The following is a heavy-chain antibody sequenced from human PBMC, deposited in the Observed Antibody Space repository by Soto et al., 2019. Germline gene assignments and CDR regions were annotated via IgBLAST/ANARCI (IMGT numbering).Heavy chain of an antibody. D-gene: IGHD1-20*01. J-gene: IGHJ4*02. CDR3: ATDTYNSWTK. CDR2: FYYGGQT. Sequence: EVRLMESGGGLVQPGESLKLSCRVSGLPATYNYMSWVRQAPGKGLEWVSVFYYGGQTYYADSVKGRFTISRDNSQNTLYLDITSLSPADTAVYYFATDTYNSWTKWGQGTLVTVSS. CDR1: GLPATYNY. V-gene: IGHV3-53*04.